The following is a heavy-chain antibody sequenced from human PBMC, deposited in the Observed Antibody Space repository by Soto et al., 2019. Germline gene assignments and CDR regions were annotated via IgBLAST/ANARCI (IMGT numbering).Heavy chain of an antibody. CDR3: ERDIAGSRSSWQGDNFDL. CDR1: GFSVTNNY. Sequence: QLVASGGGLIQPGESLTLSCEASGFSVTNNYMYWVRQAPGKGLEWVSLIYSGGGTQYADFVNGRCSISRDNSKNTSHLQTDKLRAEDTGIYDCERDIAGSRSSWQGDNFDLWGRGTLVPASP. D-gene: IGHD6-13*01. V-gene: IGHV3-53*01. J-gene: IGHJ3*01. CDR2: IYSGGGT.